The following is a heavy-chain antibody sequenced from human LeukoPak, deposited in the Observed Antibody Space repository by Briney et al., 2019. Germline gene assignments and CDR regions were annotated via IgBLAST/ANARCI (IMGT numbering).Heavy chain of an antibody. CDR2: IGSGGST. CDR1: GFTFSSYA. CDR3: ARCRYIAAATRPFDY. D-gene: IGHD6-13*01. V-gene: IGHV3-23*01. Sequence: GGSLRLSCAASGFTFSSYAMTWVRQAPGKGLEWVPAIGSGGSTYYADSVKGRFTISRDNSKNTLYLQMNSLRAEDTAVYYCARCRYIAAATRPFDYWGQGTLVTVSS. J-gene: IGHJ4*02.